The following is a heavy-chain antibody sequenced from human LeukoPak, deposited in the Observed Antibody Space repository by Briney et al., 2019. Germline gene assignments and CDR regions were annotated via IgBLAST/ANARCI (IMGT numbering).Heavy chain of an antibody. CDR2: IRHDGSAY. D-gene: IGHD3-10*01. CDR3: ARDVWFGDYRWFDP. J-gene: IGHJ5*02. Sequence: GGPLRLSCVASGFTFSRYGIHWVRQPPGKGLEWVAVIRHDGSAYSYADSVKGRFTISRDNSKNTLYLQMSSLRAEDTAVYFCARDVWFGDYRWFDPWGQGTLVTVSS. CDR1: GFTFSRYG. V-gene: IGHV3-33*01.